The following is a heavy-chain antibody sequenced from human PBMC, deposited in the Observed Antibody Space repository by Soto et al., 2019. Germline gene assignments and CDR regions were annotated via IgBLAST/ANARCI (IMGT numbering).Heavy chain of an antibody. CDR2: IYYSGST. CDR1: GGSISSYY. V-gene: IGHV4-59*01. D-gene: IGHD6-19*01. CDR3: ARAWQYSSGFLDY. J-gene: IGHJ4*02. Sequence: PSETLSLTCTVSGGSISSYYWSWIRQPPGKGLEWTGYIYYSGSTNYNPSLKSRVTISVDTSKNQFSLKLSSVTAADTAVYYCARAWQYSSGFLDYWGQGTLVTVSS.